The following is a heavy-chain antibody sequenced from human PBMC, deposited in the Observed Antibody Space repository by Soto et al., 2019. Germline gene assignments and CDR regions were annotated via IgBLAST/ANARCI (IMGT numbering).Heavy chain of an antibody. CDR3: ARDRGTEYSRSSDDAFDI. CDR1: GFTVSNNY. Sequence: EVQLVESGGGFVQPGGSLRLSCAASGFTVSNNYITWVRQAPGKGLEWVSVIYSGGSTYNADSVKGRFTIYRDISKNTLYLHLHSPTADDTAVYYCARDRGTEYSRSSDDAFDIWGQGTMVAVSS. V-gene: IGHV3-66*01. D-gene: IGHD6-6*01. CDR2: IYSGGST. J-gene: IGHJ3*02.